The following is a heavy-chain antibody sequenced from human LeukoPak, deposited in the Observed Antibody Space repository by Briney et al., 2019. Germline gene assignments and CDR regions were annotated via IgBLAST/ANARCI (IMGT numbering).Heavy chain of an antibody. CDR2: ISSSGSTI. CDR3: ARELYGDYGDWFDP. V-gene: IGHV3-48*03. CDR1: GFTFSSYE. J-gene: IGHJ5*02. Sequence: GGSLRLSCAASGFTFSSYEMNWVRQAPGKGLEWVSYISSSGSTIYYADSVKGRLTISRDNAKNSLYLQMNSLRAEDTAVYYCARELYGDYGDWFDPWGQGTLVTVSS. D-gene: IGHD4-17*01.